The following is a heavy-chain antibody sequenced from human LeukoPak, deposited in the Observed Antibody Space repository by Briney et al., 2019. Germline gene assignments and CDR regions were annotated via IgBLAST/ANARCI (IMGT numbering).Heavy chain of an antibody. J-gene: IGHJ4*02. CDR3: ARVWVDSSGYYPDY. V-gene: IGHV3-30*04. D-gene: IGHD3-22*01. CDR2: ISYDGSNK. Sequence: PGGSLRLSCAASGFTFSSYAMHWVRQAPGKGLEWVAVISYDGSNKYYADSVKGRFTISRDNSKNTLYLQMNSLRAEDTAVYYCARVWVDSSGYYPDYWGQGTLVTVSS. CDR1: GFTFSSYA.